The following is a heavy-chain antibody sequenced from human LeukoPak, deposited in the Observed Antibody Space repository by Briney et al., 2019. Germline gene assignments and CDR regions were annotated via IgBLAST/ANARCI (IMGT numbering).Heavy chain of an antibody. CDR3: ARDRYGDYDFDY. D-gene: IGHD4-17*01. Sequence: GGSLRLSCAASGFTFSSYAMSWVRQAPGKGLEWVSAISGSGGSTYYADSVKGRFTISRDNAKNSLYLQMNSLRAEDTAVYYCARDRYGDYDFDYWGQGTLVTVSS. V-gene: IGHV3-23*01. CDR1: GFTFSSYA. CDR2: ISGSGGST. J-gene: IGHJ4*02.